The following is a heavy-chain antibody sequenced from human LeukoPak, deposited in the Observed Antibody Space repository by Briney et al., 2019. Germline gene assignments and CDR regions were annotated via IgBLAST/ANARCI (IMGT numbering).Heavy chain of an antibody. J-gene: IGHJ4*02. D-gene: IGHD3-10*01. CDR3: ARCGSGTYWELDY. Sequence: ASVKVSCKASGYTFTNYGVSWVRQAPGQGLEWMGWISADNGNTNYPQKFQGRVTMTTDTSTTTAYMELRSLRSDDTAVYYCARCGSGTYWELDYWGQGTLVTVSS. CDR1: GYTFTNYG. V-gene: IGHV1-18*01. CDR2: ISADNGNT.